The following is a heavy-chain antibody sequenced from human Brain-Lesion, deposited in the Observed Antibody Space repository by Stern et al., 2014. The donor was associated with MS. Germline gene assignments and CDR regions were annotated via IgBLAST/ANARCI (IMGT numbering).Heavy chain of an antibody. V-gene: IGHV3-74*02. J-gene: IGHJ4*02. CDR2: INTDGSST. CDR3: GRTEIRVGSTGIKY. Sequence: EVQLEESGGGLVQPGGSLRLSCAASGLTFSNYWMHWVRQAPGKGLVWVSRINTDGSSTDYADSVKGRFTISRDNAKNMFYLQMNSLRAEDTAVYYCGRTEIRVGSTGIKYWGQGTLVTVSS. D-gene: IGHD1-26*01. CDR1: GLTFSNYW.